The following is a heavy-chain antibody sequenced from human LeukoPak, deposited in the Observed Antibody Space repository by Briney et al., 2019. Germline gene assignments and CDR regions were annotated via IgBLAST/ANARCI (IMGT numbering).Heavy chain of an antibody. CDR2: MNPNSGNT. V-gene: IGHV1-8*01. CDR1: GDTFTSYD. Sequence: ASVKVSCKASGDTFTSYDVNWVRQATGQGLEWMGWMNPNSGNTGYAQKFQGRVTMTRNTSINTAYMEVSSLRSEDTAVYYCVRTAGIFWTGAYYFDSWGQGTLVTVSS. J-gene: IGHJ4*02. D-gene: IGHD3/OR15-3a*01. CDR3: VRTAGIFWTGAYYFDS.